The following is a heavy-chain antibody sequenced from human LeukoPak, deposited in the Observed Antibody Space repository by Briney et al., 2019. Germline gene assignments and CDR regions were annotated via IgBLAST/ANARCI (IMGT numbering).Heavy chain of an antibody. Sequence: GSLRLSCAASGFTVSSNYMSWVRQPPGKGLEWIGEINHSGSTNYNPSLKSRVTISVDTSKNQFSLKLSSVTAADTAVYYCASSDSSGQTQIWGQGTMVTVSS. D-gene: IGHD3-22*01. J-gene: IGHJ3*02. V-gene: IGHV4-34*01. CDR1: GFTVSSNY. CDR3: ASSDSSGQTQI. CDR2: INHSGST.